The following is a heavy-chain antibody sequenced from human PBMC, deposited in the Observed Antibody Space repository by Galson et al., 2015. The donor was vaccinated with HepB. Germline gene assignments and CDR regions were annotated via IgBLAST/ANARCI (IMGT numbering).Heavy chain of an antibody. D-gene: IGHD1-26*01. CDR2: ISAHNGNT. CDR1: GYTFTSYG. J-gene: IGHJ6*02. Sequence: SVKVSCKASGYTFTSYGISWVRQAPGQGLEWMGWISAHNGNTNYAQKLQGRVTMTTDTSTSTAYMELRSLRSDDTAVYYCARDLRRELLSYYYYGMDVWGQGTTVTVSS. CDR3: ARDLRRELLSYYYYGMDV. V-gene: IGHV1-18*04.